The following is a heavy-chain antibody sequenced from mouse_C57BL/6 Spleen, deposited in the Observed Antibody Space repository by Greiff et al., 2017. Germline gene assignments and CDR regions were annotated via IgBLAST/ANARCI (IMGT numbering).Heavy chain of an antibody. Sequence: EVKLMESGGGLVKPGGSLKLSCAASGFTFSDYGMHWVRQAPAKGLEWVAYISSGSSTIYYADTVKGRFTISRDNAKNTLFLQMASLRSEDTAMYYCARSRGFLYYYAMDYWGQGTSVTVSS. CDR2: ISSGSSTI. J-gene: IGHJ4*01. D-gene: IGHD1-1*01. CDR1: GFTFSDYG. CDR3: ARSRGFLYYYAMDY. V-gene: IGHV5-17*01.